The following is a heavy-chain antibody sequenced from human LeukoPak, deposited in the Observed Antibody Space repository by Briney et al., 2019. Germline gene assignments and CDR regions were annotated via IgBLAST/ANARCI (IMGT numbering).Heavy chain of an antibody. CDR3: AKDNRPYYDSSGYWVFQH. CDR1: GFTFSSYA. V-gene: IGHV3-23*01. D-gene: IGHD3-22*01. Sequence: GGSLRLSCAASGFTFSSYAMSWVRQTPGKGLEWVSAISGGVGSTDYADSVNGRFTISRDNSKNTLYLQMNSLRAEDTAVYYCAKDNRPYYDSSGYWVFQHWGQGTLVTVSS. J-gene: IGHJ1*01. CDR2: ISGGVGST.